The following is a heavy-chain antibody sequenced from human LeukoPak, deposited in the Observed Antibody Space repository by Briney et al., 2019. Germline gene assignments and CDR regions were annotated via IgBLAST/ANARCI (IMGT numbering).Heavy chain of an antibody. CDR2: IYYTGVP. CDR3: VRGERCGGDCSSRQQ. CDR1: GGPLTISY. Sequence: PSETLSLTCTVSGGPLTISYWSWIRQPPGGGLEWVGYIYYTGVPNYHPSLAGRVSMSLDMSKNLISLNLDSVTAADTAVYYCVRGERCGGDCSSRQQWGQGTLVTVSS. D-gene: IGHD2-21*02. J-gene: IGHJ1*01. V-gene: IGHV4-59*13.